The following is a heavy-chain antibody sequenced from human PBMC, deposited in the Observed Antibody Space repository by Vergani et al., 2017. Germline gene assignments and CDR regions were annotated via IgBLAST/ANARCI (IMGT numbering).Heavy chain of an antibody. D-gene: IGHD3-10*01. CDR2: IKSKTDGGTT. J-gene: IGHJ4*02. Sequence: EVQLVESGGGLVKPGGSLRLSCAASGFTFSNAWMSWVRQAPGKGLEWVGRIKSKTDGGTTDYAAPVKGRFTISRDNSKNKLYLQMNSLRAEDTAVYYCARDRGPADYWGQGTLVTVSS. CDR1: GFTFSNAW. V-gene: IGHV3-15*01. CDR3: ARDRGPADY.